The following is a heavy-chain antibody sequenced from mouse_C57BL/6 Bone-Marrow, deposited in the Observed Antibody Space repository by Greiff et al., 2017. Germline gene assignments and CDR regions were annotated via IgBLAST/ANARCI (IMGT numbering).Heavy chain of an antibody. Sequence: QVHVKQSGAELARPGASVKLSCKASGYTFTSYGISWVKQRTGQGLEWIGEIYPRSGNTYYNEKFKGKATLTADKSSSTAYMELRSLTSEDSAVYFCARYGNSFAYWGQGTLVTVSA. CDR2: IYPRSGNT. CDR1: GYTFTSYG. V-gene: IGHV1-81*01. J-gene: IGHJ3*01. CDR3: ARYGNSFAY. D-gene: IGHD2-1*01.